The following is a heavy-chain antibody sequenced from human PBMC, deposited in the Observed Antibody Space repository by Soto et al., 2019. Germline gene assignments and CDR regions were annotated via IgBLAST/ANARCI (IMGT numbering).Heavy chain of an antibody. CDR2: ISSSSSYI. Sequence: EVQLVESGGGLVKPGGSLRLSCAASGFTFSSYSMNWVRQAPGKGLEWVSSISSSSSYIYYADSVKGRFTISRDNAKNSLYLQMNSLRAEDTAVYYCARYVYSSSPSYYYGMDVWGQGTTVTVSS. CDR1: GFTFSSYS. CDR3: ARYVYSSSPSYYYGMDV. J-gene: IGHJ6*02. V-gene: IGHV3-21*01. D-gene: IGHD6-13*01.